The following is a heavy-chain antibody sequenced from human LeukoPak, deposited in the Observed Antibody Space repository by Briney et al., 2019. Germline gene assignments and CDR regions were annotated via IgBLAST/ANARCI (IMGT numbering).Heavy chain of an antibody. CDR3: ARDQQLDGTFDI. V-gene: IGHV3-21*01. CDR2: ISSSSSYI. Sequence: PGGSLRLSCAASGFTSSSYSMNWVRQAPGKGLEWVSSISSSSSYIYYADSVKGRFTISRDNAKNSLYLQMNSLRAEDTAVYYCARDQQLDGTFDIWGQGTMVTVSS. D-gene: IGHD6-13*01. J-gene: IGHJ3*02. CDR1: GFTSSSYS.